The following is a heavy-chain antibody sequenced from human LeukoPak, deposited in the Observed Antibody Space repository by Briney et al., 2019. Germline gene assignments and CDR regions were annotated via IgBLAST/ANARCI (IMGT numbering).Heavy chain of an antibody. D-gene: IGHD1-1*01. Sequence: PSETLSLTCTVSGGSISSGSYYWSWIRQPAGKGLEWIGRIYTSGSTNYNPSLKSRVTISVDTSKNQFSLKLNSVTAADTAVYYCARADSSNWYDSRGYFDYWGQGTLVTVSS. V-gene: IGHV4-61*02. CDR3: ARADSSNWYDSRGYFDY. CDR2: IYTSGST. CDR1: GGSISSGSYY. J-gene: IGHJ4*02.